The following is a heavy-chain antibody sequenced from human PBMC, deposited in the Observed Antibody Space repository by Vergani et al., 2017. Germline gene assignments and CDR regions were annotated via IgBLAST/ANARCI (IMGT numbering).Heavy chain of an antibody. D-gene: IGHD1-20*01. CDR2: FSAYNGNT. J-gene: IGHJ4*02. Sequence: QVQLVQSGAEVKKPGASVKVSCKASGYTFTSYGISWVRQAPGQGLEWMGWFSAYNGNTNYAQKLQGRVTMTTDTPTSTAYMELRSLRSDDTAVYYCARDPRVGYNWNPPLDYWGQGTLVTVSS. CDR3: ARDPRVGYNWNPPLDY. V-gene: IGHV1-18*01. CDR1: GYTFTSYG.